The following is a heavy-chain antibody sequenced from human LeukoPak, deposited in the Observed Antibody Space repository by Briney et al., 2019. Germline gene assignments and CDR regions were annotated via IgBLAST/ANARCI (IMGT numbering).Heavy chain of an antibody. J-gene: IGHJ4*02. CDR3: AKGISTSNWSGDY. Sequence: GGSLRLSCAASGFTFSTYVMSWVRQAPGEGLQRVSSISDSGAGTFYPDSVKGRFTISRDNSKNTLYLQMDSLRADDTAIYYCAKGISTSNWSGDYWGLGTLVTVSS. V-gene: IGHV3-23*01. CDR2: ISDSGAGT. CDR1: GFTFSTYV. D-gene: IGHD2-2*01.